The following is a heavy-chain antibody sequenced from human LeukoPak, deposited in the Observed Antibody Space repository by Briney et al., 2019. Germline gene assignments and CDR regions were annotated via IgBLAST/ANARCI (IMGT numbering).Heavy chain of an antibody. CDR1: GGSISSGDYH. Sequence: SETLSLTCTVSGGSISSGDYHWSWIRQPSGKGLEWIGYIYYSGSTYYTPSLRGRVTISVDTSKNQFSLNLSSVTAADTAVYYCARGYSLDYWGQGTLVTVSS. V-gene: IGHV4-30-4*01. CDR3: ARGYSLDY. J-gene: IGHJ4*02. CDR2: IYYSGST. D-gene: IGHD5-18*01.